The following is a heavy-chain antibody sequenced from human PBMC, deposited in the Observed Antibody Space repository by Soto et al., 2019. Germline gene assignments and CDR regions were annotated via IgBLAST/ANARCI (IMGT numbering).Heavy chain of an antibody. J-gene: IGHJ4*02. CDR2: IIPIFGTA. V-gene: IGHV1-69*13. CDR1: GGTFSSYA. Sequence: SVKVSCKASGGTFSSYAISWVRQAPGQGLEWMGGIIPIFGTANYAQKFQGRVTITADESTSTAYMELSSLRSEDTAVYCCARDGRYCSSTSCYYLYWGQGTLVTVSS. CDR3: ARDGRYCSSTSCYYLY. D-gene: IGHD2-2*01.